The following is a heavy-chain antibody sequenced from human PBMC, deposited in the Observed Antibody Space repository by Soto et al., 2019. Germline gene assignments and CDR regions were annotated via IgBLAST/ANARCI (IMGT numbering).Heavy chain of an antibody. V-gene: IGHV1-3*01. CDR3: ARGVGLYSNYDY. J-gene: IGHJ4*02. Sequence: QVQLVQSGAEVKKPGASVKVSCKASGYTFTSYAMHWVRQAPGQRLEWMGWINAGNGNTKYSQKFQGRVTITRDTSASTAYMELSSLRSEDTAVSYCARGVGLYSNYDYWGQGTLVTVSS. D-gene: IGHD2-2*02. CDR2: INAGNGNT. CDR1: GYTFTSYA.